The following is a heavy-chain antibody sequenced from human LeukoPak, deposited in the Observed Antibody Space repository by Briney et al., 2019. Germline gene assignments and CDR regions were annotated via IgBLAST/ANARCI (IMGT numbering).Heavy chain of an antibody. V-gene: IGHV4-59*01. CDR2: IYYSGST. D-gene: IGHD3-22*01. J-gene: IGHJ4*02. Sequence: SETLSLTCTVSGDSISSYYWSWIRQPPGKGLEWIGYIYYSGSTNYNPSLKSRVAISVDTSKNQFSLRLSSVTAADTAVYYCARLNYYDSSGTDYWGQGTLVTVSS. CDR3: ARLNYYDSSGTDY. CDR1: GDSISSYY.